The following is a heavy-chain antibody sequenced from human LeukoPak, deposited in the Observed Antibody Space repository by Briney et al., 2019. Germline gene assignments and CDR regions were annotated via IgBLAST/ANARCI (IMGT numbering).Heavy chain of an antibody. Sequence: GGSLRLSCAASGFTFSSYAMHWVRQAPGKGLEWVAVISYDGSNKYYADSVKGRFTISRDYSKNTLYLQMNSLRAEDTAVYYCASQYSSGWSCDYWGQGTLVTVSS. CDR2: ISYDGSNK. CDR3: ASQYSSGWSCDY. J-gene: IGHJ4*02. D-gene: IGHD6-19*01. V-gene: IGHV3-30-3*01. CDR1: GFTFSSYA.